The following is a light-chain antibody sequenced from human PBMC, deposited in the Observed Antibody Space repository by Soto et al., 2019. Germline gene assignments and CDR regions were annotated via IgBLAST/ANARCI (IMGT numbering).Light chain of an antibody. J-gene: IGKJ5*01. CDR2: DAS. CDR3: QQRSNWPSIT. Sequence: VLTQSAAALALSTGETATLFCRPSQSVSRYLAWYKQKPGQTPRLLTSDASNRAPGIPVRFSGSGFGTDFTLSISRLEAEDSAVYYCQQRSNWPSITSGQGTRLE. CDR1: QSVSRY. V-gene: IGKV3-11*01.